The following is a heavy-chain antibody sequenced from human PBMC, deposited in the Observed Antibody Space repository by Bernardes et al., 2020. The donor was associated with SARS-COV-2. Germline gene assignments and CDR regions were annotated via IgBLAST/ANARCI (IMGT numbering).Heavy chain of an antibody. CDR1: GFTFSSYA. CDR2: ISGSGDSTQII. Sequence: GGSLRVSCAASGFTFSSYAMSWVRQAPGKGLEWVSAISGSGDSTQIIYYADSVKGRFTISRDNAKNSLYLQMNSLRAEDTAIYYCAGPPGALMGPTKGWGQGTLVTVSS. D-gene: IGHD1-26*01. V-gene: IGHV3-23*01. CDR3: AGPPGALMGPTKG. J-gene: IGHJ4*02.